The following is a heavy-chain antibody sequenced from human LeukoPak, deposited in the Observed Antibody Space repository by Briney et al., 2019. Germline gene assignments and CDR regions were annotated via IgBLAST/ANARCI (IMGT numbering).Heavy chain of an antibody. CDR1: GFTFSSYA. J-gene: IGHJ4*02. CDR3: ASGGSGSALYY. Sequence: PGGSLSLSCAASGFTFSSYAMSWVRQAPGKGLEWVSGISGSGGSTFYADSVKGRFTISRDNSKNTLYLQMNSLRAEDTAVYYCASGGSGSALYYWGQGTLVTISS. V-gene: IGHV3-23*01. D-gene: IGHD3-10*01. CDR2: ISGSGGST.